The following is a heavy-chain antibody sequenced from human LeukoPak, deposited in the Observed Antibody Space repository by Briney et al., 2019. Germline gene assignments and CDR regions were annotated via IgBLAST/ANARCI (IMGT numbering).Heavy chain of an antibody. Sequence: TSETLSLTCTVSGGSISSSYWSWIRQPPGKGLEWIGYIYYSGSTNYNPSLKSRVTISVDTSKNQSSLKLSSVTAADTAVYYCARLRGSGWVIDYWGQGTLITVSS. CDR2: IYYSGST. D-gene: IGHD6-19*01. CDR1: GGSISSSY. CDR3: ARLRGSGWVIDY. V-gene: IGHV4-59*08. J-gene: IGHJ4*02.